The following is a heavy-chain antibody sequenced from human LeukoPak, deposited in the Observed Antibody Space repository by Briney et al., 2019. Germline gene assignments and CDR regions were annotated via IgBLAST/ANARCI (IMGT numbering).Heavy chain of an antibody. Sequence: SETLSLTCTVSGGPISSYYWSWIRQPAGKGLEWIGRIYTSGSTNYNPSLKSRVTMSVDTSKNQFSLKLSSVTAADTAVYYCARGLFSHYYDSSGYSTHDAFDIWGQGTMVTVSS. J-gene: IGHJ3*02. CDR2: IYTSGST. V-gene: IGHV4-4*07. D-gene: IGHD3-22*01. CDR1: GGPISSYY. CDR3: ARGLFSHYYDSSGYSTHDAFDI.